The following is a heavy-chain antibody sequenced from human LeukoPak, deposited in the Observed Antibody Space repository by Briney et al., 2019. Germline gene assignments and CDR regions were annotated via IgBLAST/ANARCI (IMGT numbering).Heavy chain of an antibody. CDR1: GFTFSNAW. CDR3: TTLRLALAYGVDV. CDR2: IKSKTDGETT. V-gene: IGHV3-15*01. J-gene: IGHJ6*02. Sequence: GGSLRLSCAASGFTFSNAWMSWVRQAPGQGLEWIGRIKSKTDGETTEYAAPVKGRFTISRDDSKNTLYLQMNSLMTEDTAVYYCTTLRLALAYGVDVWGQGTTVTVSS. D-gene: IGHD5/OR15-5a*01.